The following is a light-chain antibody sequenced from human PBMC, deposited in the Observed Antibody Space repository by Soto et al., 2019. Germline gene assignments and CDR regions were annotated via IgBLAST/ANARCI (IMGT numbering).Light chain of an antibody. Sequence: EVVLTQSAATLSLSPGDRATLSCRASQSVSSSLAWYQQKPGQAPRLLIYGASNRATGIPARFSGSGSGTDFTLFIIILQPEDFAVYYCQQRDNWPPTFGQGTKVDIK. CDR1: QSVSSS. CDR2: GAS. CDR3: QQRDNWPPT. J-gene: IGKJ1*01. V-gene: IGKV3-11*01.